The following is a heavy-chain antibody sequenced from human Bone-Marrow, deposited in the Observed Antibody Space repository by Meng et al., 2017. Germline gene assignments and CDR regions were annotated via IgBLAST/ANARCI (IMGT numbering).Heavy chain of an antibody. J-gene: IGHJ4*02. CDR3: ARTDSIAAAGTRTKPKYYFDY. V-gene: IGHV1-18*01. CDR2: ISAYNGNT. CDR1: GYTFTSYG. Sequence: ASVKVSCKASGYTFTSYGISWVRQAPGQGLEWMGWISAYNGNTNYAQKLQGRVTMTTDTSTNTAYMELRSLRSDDTAVYYCARTDSIAAAGTRTKPKYYFDYWGQGTLVTVSS. D-gene: IGHD6-13*01.